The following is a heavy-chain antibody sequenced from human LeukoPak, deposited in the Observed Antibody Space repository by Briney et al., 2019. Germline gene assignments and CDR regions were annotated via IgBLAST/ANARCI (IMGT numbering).Heavy chain of an antibody. CDR2: IKQDGSET. Sequence: GGSLRLSCAASGFIFGSYWMSWVRQAPGMGLEWVANIKQDGSETYYVDSLKGRFTISRDNGKNSLYLQMNSLRAEDTAVYYCARDNYAGANWFDPWGQGTLVTVSS. J-gene: IGHJ5*02. CDR3: ARDNYAGANWFDP. CDR1: GFIFGSYW. D-gene: IGHD1-7*01. V-gene: IGHV3-7*03.